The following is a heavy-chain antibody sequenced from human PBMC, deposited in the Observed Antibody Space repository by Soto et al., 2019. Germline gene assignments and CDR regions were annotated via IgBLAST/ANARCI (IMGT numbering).Heavy chain of an antibody. CDR3: AREGVGATSAFDI. CDR2: IYSGGST. CDR1: GFTVSSNY. D-gene: IGHD1-26*01. Sequence: PGGSLRLSCAASGFTVSSNYMSWVRQAPGKGLEWVSVIYSGGSTYYADSVKGRFTISRDNSKNTLYLQMNSLRAEDTAVYYCAREGVGATSAFDIWGQGTMVTVSS. J-gene: IGHJ3*02. V-gene: IGHV3-53*01.